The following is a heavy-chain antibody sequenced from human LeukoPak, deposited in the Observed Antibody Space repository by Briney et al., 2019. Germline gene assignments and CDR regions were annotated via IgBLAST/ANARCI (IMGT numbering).Heavy chain of an antibody. CDR3: AKKGYYDGSGYYMYYFDH. CDR1: GFTFSSYA. D-gene: IGHD3-22*01. V-gene: IGHV3-30-3*02. Sequence: GGSLRLSCAASGFTFSSYAMHWVRQAPGKGLEWVAVISYDGSNKYYADSVKGRFTISRDNSKNTLYLQMNSLRAEDTAVYYCAKKGYYDGSGYYMYYFDHWGQGTLVTVSS. J-gene: IGHJ4*02. CDR2: ISYDGSNK.